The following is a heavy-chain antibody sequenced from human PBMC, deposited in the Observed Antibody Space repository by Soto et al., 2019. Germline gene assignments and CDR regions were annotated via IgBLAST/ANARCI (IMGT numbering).Heavy chain of an antibody. D-gene: IGHD6-19*01. J-gene: IGHJ5*02. CDR2: IKSKTDGGTT. V-gene: IGHV3-15*07. Sequence: PGGSLRLSCAASGFTFSNAWMNWVRQAPGKGLEWVGRIKSKTDGGTTDYAAPVKGRFTISRDDSKNTLYLQMNSLKTEDTAVYYCTTPHDQWKGGWFDPWGQGTLVTVSS. CDR1: GFTFSNAW. CDR3: TTPHDQWKGGWFDP.